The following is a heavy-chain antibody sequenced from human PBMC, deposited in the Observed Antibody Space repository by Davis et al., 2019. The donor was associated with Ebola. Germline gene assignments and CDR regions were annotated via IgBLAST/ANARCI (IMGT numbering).Heavy chain of an antibody. V-gene: IGHV3-66*01. Sequence: GGSLRLSCAASGLAVRSNHMSWVRQAPGKGLEWVAVVYRGGPTHYADSVKGRFTISRDISKDSLFLQMNSLTAEDTAVYYCAREVGTMVRGVEYYFDYWGQGTLVTVSS. J-gene: IGHJ4*02. CDR1: GLAVRSNH. CDR2: VYRGGPT. CDR3: AREVGTMVRGVEYYFDY. D-gene: IGHD3-10*01.